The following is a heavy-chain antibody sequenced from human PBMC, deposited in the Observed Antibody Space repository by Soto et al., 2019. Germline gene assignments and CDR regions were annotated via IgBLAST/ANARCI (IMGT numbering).Heavy chain of an antibody. CDR3: ATDRSMSATFDS. CDR2: IYYTGGT. D-gene: IGHD1-26*01. CDR1: GGSISSGRYY. Sequence: SETLSLTCTVSGGSISSGRYYWTWIRQLPGKGLEYIGYIYYTGGTYYNPSLKSRVTISVDTSKGQFSLNLGSVTAADTAVYYCATDRSMSATFDSWGQGSLVTVSS. J-gene: IGHJ4*02. V-gene: IGHV4-31*03.